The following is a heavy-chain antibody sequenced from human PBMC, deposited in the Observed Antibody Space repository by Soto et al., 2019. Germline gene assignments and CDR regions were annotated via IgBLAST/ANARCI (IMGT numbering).Heavy chain of an antibody. J-gene: IGHJ2*01. CDR3: ARDRTDYYDSSGYYPPRGSPGYFDL. V-gene: IGHV1-69*13. Sequence: ASVKVSCKASGGTFSSYAISWVRQAPGQGLEWMGGIIPIFGTANYAQKFQGRVTITADESTSTAYMELSSLRSEDTAVYYCARDRTDYYDSSGYYPPRGSPGYFDLWGRGTLVTVS. CDR1: GGTFSSYA. D-gene: IGHD3-22*01. CDR2: IIPIFGTA.